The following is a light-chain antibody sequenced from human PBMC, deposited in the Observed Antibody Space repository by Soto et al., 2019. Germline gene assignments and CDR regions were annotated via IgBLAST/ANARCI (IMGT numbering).Light chain of an antibody. J-gene: IGKJ3*01. Sequence: DIQMTQSPSSLSASVGDRVTITCRASQGISNYLAWYQQKPGKVPKLLIYAASTLQLGIPSRFSGSGSGTDFPLTISSLQPEDVATYYCQKHNSAPFTFGPGTKVDIK. CDR2: AAS. CDR3: QKHNSAPFT. V-gene: IGKV1-27*01. CDR1: QGISNY.